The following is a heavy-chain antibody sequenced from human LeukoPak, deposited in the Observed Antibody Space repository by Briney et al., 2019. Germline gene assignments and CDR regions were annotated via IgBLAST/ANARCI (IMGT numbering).Heavy chain of an antibody. D-gene: IGHD1-14*01. CDR3: ARLDGTGRSQIMIDY. V-gene: IGHV1-2*06. CDR2: INPNSGGT. Sequence: ASVKVSRKASGYTFTGYYIHWVRQAPGQGLEWMGRINPNSGGTNSAQKFQGRVTMTWDTSVNTAYLELGSLRSDDTAVYYCARLDGTGRSQIMIDYWGQGTLVTVSS. CDR1: GYTFTGYY. J-gene: IGHJ4*02.